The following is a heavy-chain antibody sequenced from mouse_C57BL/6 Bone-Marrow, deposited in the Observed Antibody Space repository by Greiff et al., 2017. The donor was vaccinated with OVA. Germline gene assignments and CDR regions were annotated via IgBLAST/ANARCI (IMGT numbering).Heavy chain of an antibody. CDR2: IHPNSGST. CDR3: VYYYGSGFSYWYFDV. CDR1: GYTFTSYW. D-gene: IGHD1-1*01. V-gene: IGHV1-64*01. J-gene: IGHJ1*03. Sequence: QVQLQQPGAELVKPGASVKLSCKASGYTFTSYWMHWVKQRPGQGLEWIGMIHPNSGSTNYNEKFKSKATLTVDKSSSTAYMQLSSLTSEDSAVYYCVYYYGSGFSYWYFDVWGTGTTVTVSS.